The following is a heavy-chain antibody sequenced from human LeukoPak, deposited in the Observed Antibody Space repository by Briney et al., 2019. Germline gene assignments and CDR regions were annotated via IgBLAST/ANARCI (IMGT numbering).Heavy chain of an antibody. CDR2: ISYSGST. V-gene: IGHV4-61*01. J-gene: IGHJ4*02. CDR3: ARSEQVAGTRSFDY. D-gene: IGHD6-19*01. CDR1: GGTVSSGSYY. Sequence: SETLSLTCTVSGGTVSSGSYYWSWIRQPPGKGLEWIGYISYSGSTNYNPSLKSRVTISVDTSKNQFSLKLSSVTAADTAVYYCARSEQVAGTRSFDYWGQGTLVTVSS.